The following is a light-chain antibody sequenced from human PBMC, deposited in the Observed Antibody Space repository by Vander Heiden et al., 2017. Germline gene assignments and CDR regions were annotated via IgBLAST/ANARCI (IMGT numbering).Light chain of an antibody. CDR1: QSVSSY. CDR3: QQRSNGPPLYT. Sequence: EIVLTQSLATLSLSPGERATLSCRASQSVSSYLAWYQQKPGQAPRLLIYDASNRATGIPARFSGSGSGTDFTLTISSLEPEDFAVYYCQQRSNGPPLYTFGQGTKLEIK. CDR2: DAS. J-gene: IGKJ2*01. V-gene: IGKV3-11*01.